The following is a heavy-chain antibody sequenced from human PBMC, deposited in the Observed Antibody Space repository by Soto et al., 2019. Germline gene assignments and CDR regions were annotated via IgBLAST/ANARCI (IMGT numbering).Heavy chain of an antibody. CDR2: INSDASST. Sequence: EVQLVESGGGLVQPGGSLRLSCAASEFTFSNYWMHWARQAPGKGLVWVSRINSDASSTNYADSVKGRFTISRDNAKNTLYLQMNSLRAEDTAVYYCARGGLRAYWFDPWGQGTLVTVSS. CDR3: ARGGLRAYWFDP. J-gene: IGHJ5*02. D-gene: IGHD5-12*01. V-gene: IGHV3-74*01. CDR1: EFTFSNYW.